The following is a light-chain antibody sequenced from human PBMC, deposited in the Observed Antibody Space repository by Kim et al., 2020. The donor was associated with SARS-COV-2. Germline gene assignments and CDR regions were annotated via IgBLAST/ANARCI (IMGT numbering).Light chain of an antibody. CDR2: GAS. J-gene: IGKJ5*01. CDR3: QQFGGSPPIT. V-gene: IGKV3-20*01. Sequence: AGETATFSCRASESVDSSKLAWYQQKPGQAPRLLIFGASSRATGIPDRFSGSGSGTDFTLTISRLEPEDFAVYYCQQFGGSPPITFGQGTRLEIK. CDR1: ESVDSSK.